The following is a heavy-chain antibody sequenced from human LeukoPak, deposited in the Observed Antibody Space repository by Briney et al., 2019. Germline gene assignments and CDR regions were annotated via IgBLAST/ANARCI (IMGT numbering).Heavy chain of an antibody. CDR2: ISGNGRDT. V-gene: IGHV3-64D*06. CDR1: EFTFGTYA. CDR3: ARLAAAGHSDY. J-gene: IGHJ4*02. D-gene: IGHD6-13*01. Sequence: GGSLRLSCSASEFTFGTYAMLWVRQAPGKGLEYVSAISGNGRDTYYAASVRGRFSISRVNSNNTLYLQMSSLRPEDTAMYYCARLAAAGHSDYWGQGSLVAVSS.